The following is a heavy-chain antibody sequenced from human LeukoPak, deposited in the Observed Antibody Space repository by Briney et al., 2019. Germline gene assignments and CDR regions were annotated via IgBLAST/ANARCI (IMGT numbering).Heavy chain of an antibody. Sequence: GASVKVSCTASGYTFTGYYMHWVRQAPGQGLEWMGWINPNSGGTNYAQKFQGRVTMTRDTSISTAYMELSRLRSDDTAVYYCARGYDFWSGYSHLTYWGQGTLVTVSS. V-gene: IGHV1-2*02. CDR3: ARGYDFWSGYSHLTY. J-gene: IGHJ4*02. D-gene: IGHD3-3*01. CDR2: INPNSGGT. CDR1: GYTFTGYY.